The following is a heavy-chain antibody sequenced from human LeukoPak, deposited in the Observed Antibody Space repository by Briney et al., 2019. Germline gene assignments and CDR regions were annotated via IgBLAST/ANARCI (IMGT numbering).Heavy chain of an antibody. J-gene: IGHJ4*02. CDR1: GFTFTTYA. D-gene: IGHD3-22*01. Sequence: PGGSLRLSCAVSGFTFTTYAMTWVRQAPGKGLEWVSAISGSGTSTYYADSVKGRFTISRDNSNNTVYLQMNSLRAEDTAVYYCVRGLSPDYWGQGTLVTVSS. V-gene: IGHV3-23*01. CDR2: ISGSGTST. CDR3: VRGLSPDY.